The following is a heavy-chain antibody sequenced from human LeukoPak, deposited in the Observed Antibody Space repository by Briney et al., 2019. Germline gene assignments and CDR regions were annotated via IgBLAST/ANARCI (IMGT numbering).Heavy chain of an antibody. CDR3: ARAHVLLWFGEPLPDAFDI. J-gene: IGHJ3*02. Sequence: SVKVSCKASGGTFSSYAISWVRQAPGQGLEWMGGIIPIFGTANYAQKFQGRVTITADESTSTAYMELSSLRSEDTAVYYCARAHVLLWFGEPLPDAFDIWGQGTMVTVSS. CDR2: IIPIFGTA. CDR1: GGTFSSYA. V-gene: IGHV1-69*13. D-gene: IGHD3-10*01.